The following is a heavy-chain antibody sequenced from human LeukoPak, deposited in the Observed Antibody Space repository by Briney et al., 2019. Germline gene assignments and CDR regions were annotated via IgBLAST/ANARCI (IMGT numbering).Heavy chain of an antibody. J-gene: IGHJ4*02. Sequence: SETLSLTCSVSGDSVSDPLKTWGWIRQPPGEGLEWVGNIYPSGTTAYNPSLRSRVTMSVDTSKNRFSLKLTSVTAADTAVYYCARLTKGRFFDFIFDFWGQGSLFTVSS. CDR3: ARLTKGRFFDFIFDF. CDR1: GDSVSDPLKT. CDR2: IYPSGTT. V-gene: IGHV4-39*01. D-gene: IGHD3-9*01.